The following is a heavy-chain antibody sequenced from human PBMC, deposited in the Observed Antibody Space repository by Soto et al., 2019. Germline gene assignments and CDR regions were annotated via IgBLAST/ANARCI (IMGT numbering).Heavy chain of an antibody. CDR1: GGTIRAYY. V-gene: IGHV4-4*07. CDR2: IYSSGNT. J-gene: IGHJ5*02. CDR3: VRGHRFSDWFDP. D-gene: IGHD3-3*01. Sequence: SDTLSLTCSVSGGTIRAYYWTWIRQPAGKGLEWFGRIYSSGNTKYNPSLQSRVTMSLDTSNNQFSLRLTSVTAADTAVYYCVRGHRFSDWFDPWGQGTLVTVSS.